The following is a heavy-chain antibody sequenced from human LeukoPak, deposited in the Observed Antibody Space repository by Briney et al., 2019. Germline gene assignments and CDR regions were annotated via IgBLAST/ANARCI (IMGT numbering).Heavy chain of an antibody. V-gene: IGHV4-39*07. CDR2: IYYSGST. Sequence: SETLSLTCTVSGGSISSSSYYWGWIRQPPGKGLEWIGSIYYSGSTYYNPSLKSRVTISVDTSKNQFSLKLSSVTAADTAVYYCARQRITMIVVPQGAFDIWGQGTMVTVSS. D-gene: IGHD3-22*01. CDR1: GGSISSSSYY. J-gene: IGHJ3*02. CDR3: ARQRITMIVVPQGAFDI.